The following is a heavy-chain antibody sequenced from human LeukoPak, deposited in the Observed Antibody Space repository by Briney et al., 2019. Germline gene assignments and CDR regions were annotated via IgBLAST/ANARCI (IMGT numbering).Heavy chain of an antibody. D-gene: IGHD3-22*01. CDR2: INYSGRI. CDR3: ARLVDYDNSGDPDIFDI. Sequence: SETLSLTCIVSSDFLSSYYWSWIRQTPGKGLEWIAFINYSGRIKYNPSLQSRVSISLDTSKNHFSLQLRSVMAADTAVYYCARLVDYDNSGDPDIFDIWGQGTIVSIS. V-gene: IGHV4-59*01. J-gene: IGHJ3*02. CDR1: SDFLSSYY.